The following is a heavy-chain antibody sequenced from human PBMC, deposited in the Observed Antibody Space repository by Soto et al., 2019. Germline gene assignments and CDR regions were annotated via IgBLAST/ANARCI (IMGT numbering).Heavy chain of an antibody. V-gene: IGHV3-23*01. CDR2: ISGSGGST. J-gene: IGHJ4*02. CDR3: AKVVSCYCDSSGYPGPFDY. CDR1: GFTFSSYA. Sequence: GGSLTLSCAASGFTFSSYAMSWVRQAPGKGLEWVSAISGSGGSTYYGDSVKGRFTISRDNSKNTLYLQMNSLRAEGTVVYYCAKVVSCYCDSSGYPGPFDYWGQGTLVTVSS. D-gene: IGHD3-22*01.